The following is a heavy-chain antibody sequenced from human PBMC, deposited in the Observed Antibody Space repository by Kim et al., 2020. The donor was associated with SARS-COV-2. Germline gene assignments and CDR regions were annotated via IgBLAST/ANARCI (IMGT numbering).Heavy chain of an antibody. CDR2: ISSSSSTI. Sequence: GGSLRLSCAASGFTFSSYSMNWVRQAPGKGLEWVSYISSSSSTIYYADSVKGRFTISRDNAKNSLYLQMNSLRDEDTAVYYCARDRRSSGFIYFYYDGMDVWGQGTTVTVSS. CDR1: GFTFSSYS. J-gene: IGHJ6*02. D-gene: IGHD6-19*01. CDR3: ARDRRSSGFIYFYYDGMDV. V-gene: IGHV3-48*02.